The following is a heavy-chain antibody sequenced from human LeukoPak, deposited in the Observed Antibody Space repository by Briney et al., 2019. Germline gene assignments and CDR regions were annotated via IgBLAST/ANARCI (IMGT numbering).Heavy chain of an antibody. CDR2: IDHRGTA. V-gene: IGHV4-34*01. CDR3: AVGITILGVAASFDS. Sequence: SETLSLTCAVYRASYIAYYWSWVRQPPGKGLEWIGDIDHRGTATYNPSLKSRLTISADASKNQFSLKLNSVTDADTAVYYCAVGITILGVAASFDSWGQGNLVIVSS. CDR1: RASYIAYY. D-gene: IGHD3-3*01. J-gene: IGHJ4*02.